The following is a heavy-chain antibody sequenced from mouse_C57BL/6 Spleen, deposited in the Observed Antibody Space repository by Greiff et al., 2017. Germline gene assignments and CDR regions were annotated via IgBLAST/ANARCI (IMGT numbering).Heavy chain of an antibody. V-gene: IGHV7-1*01. Sequence: EVHLVESGGGLVQSGRSLRLSCATSGFTFSDFYMEWVRQAPGKGLEWIAASRNKANDYTTEYSASVKGRFIVSRDTSQSILYLQMNALRAEDTAICYCARDAGVTTRSLYWYFDVWGTGTTVTVSS. CDR1: GFTFSDFY. CDR2: SRNKANDYTT. CDR3: ARDAGVTTRSLYWYFDV. D-gene: IGHD2-5*01. J-gene: IGHJ1*03.